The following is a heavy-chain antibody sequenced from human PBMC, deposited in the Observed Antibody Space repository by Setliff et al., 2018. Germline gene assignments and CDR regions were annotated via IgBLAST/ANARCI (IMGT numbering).Heavy chain of an antibody. CDR2: INHRGTT. J-gene: IGHJ5*02. CDR3: VRTFNGSPADR. D-gene: IGHD2-2*01. V-gene: IGHV4-34*01. Sequence: SETLSLTCAVYGGSFSGYYWNWIRQAPGKGLEWIGEINHRGTTSYTPSLKGRVTISEDMSENQISLKLNPVTAADTAVYYCVRTFNGSPADRWGQGTLVTVSS. CDR1: GGSFSGYY.